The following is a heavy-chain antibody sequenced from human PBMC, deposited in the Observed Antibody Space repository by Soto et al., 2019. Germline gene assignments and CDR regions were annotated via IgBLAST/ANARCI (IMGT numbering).Heavy chain of an antibody. D-gene: IGHD4-17*01. CDR3: ARGDEMTAVTIFEY. CDR1: GGAFGRYS. CDR2: VIPVFNTS. V-gene: IGHV1-69*01. J-gene: IGHJ4*02. Sequence: QVQLEQSGPEVKRPGTSVKVSCKASGGAFGRYSDSWVRQAPGQGLEWIGGVIPVFNTSNYSLKFQGRVAISADESTSTVFMELRSLRSEDTALYYCARGDEMTAVTIFEYWGQGTLVTVSS.